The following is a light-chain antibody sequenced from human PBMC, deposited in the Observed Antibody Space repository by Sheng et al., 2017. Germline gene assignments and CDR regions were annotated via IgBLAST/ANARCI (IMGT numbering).Light chain of an antibody. CDR3: QSYDSSLSGWV. Sequence: QSVLTQPPSVSGAPGQRVTISCTGSSSNIGTGYDVHWYQQLPGTAPKVLIYGNNNRPSGVPDRFSGSKSGTSASLAITGLQAEDEADYYCQSYDSSLSGWVFGTGTKVTVL. CDR1: SSNIGTGYD. J-gene: IGLJ1*01. CDR2: GNN. V-gene: IGLV1-40*01.